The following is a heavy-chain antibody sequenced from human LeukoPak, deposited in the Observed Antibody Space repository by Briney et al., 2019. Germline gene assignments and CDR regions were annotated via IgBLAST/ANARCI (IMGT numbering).Heavy chain of an antibody. CDR2: VASDGNFR. J-gene: IGHJ4*01. V-gene: IGHV3-30*02. Sequence: PGGSLRLSCAASGFTFSYYGMHWVRQAPGKGLEWVAYVASDGNFRDYVDSVKGRFTVSRDNSEDTLYLQMDSLRTEDTGVYYCANLPYNWNTHFDDYWGHGTLVTVSS. D-gene: IGHD1-1*01. CDR3: ANLPYNWNTHFDDY. CDR1: GFTFSYYG.